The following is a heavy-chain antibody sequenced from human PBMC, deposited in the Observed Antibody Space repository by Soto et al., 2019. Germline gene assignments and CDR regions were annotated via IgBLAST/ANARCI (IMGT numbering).Heavy chain of an antibody. CDR3: ASGWIAAFDT. V-gene: IGHV4-59*11. CDR2: IYYSGST. CDR1: GDSSKTHY. Sequence: PSETLSLTCNVTGDSSKTHYWSWIRQPPGKGLEWSGNIYYSGSTLYNPSLKRRVTISVDTAKNQFSLRLHSLTAADTAVYYCASGWIAAFDTWGQGTLVTVSS. J-gene: IGHJ5*02. D-gene: IGHD2-21*01.